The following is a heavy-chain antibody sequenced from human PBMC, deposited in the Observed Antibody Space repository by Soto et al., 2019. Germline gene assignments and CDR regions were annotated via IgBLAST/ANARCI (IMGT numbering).Heavy chain of an antibody. CDR2: IYYSGST. J-gene: IGHJ3*02. Sequence: QVQLQESGAGLVKPSETLSLTCTVSGGSISSYYWSWIRQPPGKGLEWIGYIYYSGSTNYNPSLKSRVTISVDTAKNQCSLKLSSVTAADTAVYYCARHGGYDFWSGYLDAFDIWGQGTLVTVSS. V-gene: IGHV4-59*08. D-gene: IGHD3-3*01. CDR3: ARHGGYDFWSGYLDAFDI. CDR1: GGSISSYY.